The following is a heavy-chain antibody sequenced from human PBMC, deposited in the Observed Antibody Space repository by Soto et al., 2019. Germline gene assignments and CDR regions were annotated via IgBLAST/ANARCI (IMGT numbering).Heavy chain of an antibody. V-gene: IGHV3-33*01. Sequence: QVQLVESGGGVVQPGTSLRLSCAASGFTFTNYGMHCVRQAPGKGLEWVALIWNDGSQKFYADSVKGRFTISRDTSKNTLYLHMNCSGAEDTAVYFCAGDLSGPLDYWGQGTLLSVS. CDR2: IWNDGSQK. CDR3: AGDLSGPLDY. CDR1: GFTFTNYG. D-gene: IGHD3-16*02. J-gene: IGHJ4*02.